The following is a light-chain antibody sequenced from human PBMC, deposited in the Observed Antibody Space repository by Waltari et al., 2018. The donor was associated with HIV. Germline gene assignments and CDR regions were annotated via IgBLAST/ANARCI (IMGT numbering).Light chain of an antibody. J-gene: IGLJ2*01. CDR1: SSDVGSYNL. CDR3: CSYAGSPTFVI. V-gene: IGLV2-23*02. CDR2: EVT. Sequence: QSALTQPASVSGSPGQSITISCTGTSSDVGSYNLVSWYEHHPGKAPKLIIYEVTNRPSWVSNRFSGSKSGNTASLTISGLQAEDEADYYCCSYAGSPTFVIFGGGTKLTVL.